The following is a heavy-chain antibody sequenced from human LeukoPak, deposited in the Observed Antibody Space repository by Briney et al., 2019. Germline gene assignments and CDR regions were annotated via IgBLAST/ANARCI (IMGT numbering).Heavy chain of an antibody. CDR1: GFTFSSYA. CDR3: AKDRNGLYYYYGMDV. V-gene: IGHV3-23*01. Sequence: GGSLRLSCAASGFTFSSYAMSWVRQAPGKGLEWVSAISGSGGSTYYADPVKGRFTISRDNSKNTLYLQMNSLRAEDTAVYYCAKDRNGLYYYYGMDVWGQGTTVTVSS. J-gene: IGHJ6*02. CDR2: ISGSGGST. D-gene: IGHD1-1*01.